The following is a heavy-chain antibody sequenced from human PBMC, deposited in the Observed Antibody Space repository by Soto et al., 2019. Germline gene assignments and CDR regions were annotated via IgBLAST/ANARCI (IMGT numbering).Heavy chain of an antibody. CDR3: ARDTNYSGWYYHGMDV. CDR2: ISYDGSNK. V-gene: IGHV3-30-3*01. Sequence: GGSLRLSCAASGFTFSSYAMHWVRQAPGKGLEWVAVISYDGSNKYYADSVKGRFTISGDNSKNTLYLQMNSLRAEDTAVYYCARDTNYSGWYYHGMDVWGQGTTVNVS. CDR1: GFTFSSYA. D-gene: IGHD6-19*01. J-gene: IGHJ6*02.